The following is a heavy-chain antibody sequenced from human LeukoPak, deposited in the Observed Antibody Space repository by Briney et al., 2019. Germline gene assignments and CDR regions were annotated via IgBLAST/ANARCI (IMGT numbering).Heavy chain of an antibody. CDR1: GFTFDDYG. CDR3: ARRDIVVVPAAIFGAFDI. V-gene: IGHV3-20*04. D-gene: IGHD2-2*02. J-gene: IGHJ3*02. Sequence: GGSLRLSCAASGFTFDDYGMSWVRQAPGKGLEWVSGINWNGGSTGYADSVKGRFTISRDNAKNSLYLQMNSLRAEDTALYYCARRDIVVVPAAIFGAFDIWGQGTMVTVTS. CDR2: INWNGGST.